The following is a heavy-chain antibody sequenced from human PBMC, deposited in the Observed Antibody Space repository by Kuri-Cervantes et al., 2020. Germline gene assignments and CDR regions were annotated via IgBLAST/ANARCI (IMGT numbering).Heavy chain of an antibody. V-gene: IGHV3-53*04. J-gene: IGHJ4*02. D-gene: IGHD3-10*01. CDR1: GFTVRTNH. Sequence: GESLKISCAASGFTVRTNHMSWVRQAPGKGLERVSVIYSDSGTFYADSVEGRFTISRHNSKNTLFLQMNGLRTEDAAVYYCASDRGDFDYWGQGALVTVSS. CDR2: IYSDSGT. CDR3: ASDRGDFDY.